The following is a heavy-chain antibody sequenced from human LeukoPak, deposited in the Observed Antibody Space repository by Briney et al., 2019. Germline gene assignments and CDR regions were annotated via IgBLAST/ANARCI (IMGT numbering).Heavy chain of an antibody. CDR1: GFTFSSYW. Sequence: GGSLRLSCAASGFTFSSYWMHWVRQAPGKGLVCVARINTDGSSATYADSVKGRFTISRDNAKNTLYLQMNSLRVEDTAVYYCARGYNWFDSWGQGTLVTVSP. CDR2: INTDGSSA. CDR3: ARGYNWFDS. J-gene: IGHJ5*01. V-gene: IGHV3-74*01.